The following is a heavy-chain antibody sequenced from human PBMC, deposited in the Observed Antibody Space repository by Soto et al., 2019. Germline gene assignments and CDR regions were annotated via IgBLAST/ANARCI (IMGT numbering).Heavy chain of an antibody. D-gene: IGHD1-26*01. CDR2: ISAYNGNT. J-gene: IGHJ4*02. CDR1: GYTFTGYY. Sequence: ASLKVSCKASGYTFTGYYINWVRQAPGQGLEWMGWISAYNGNTHYEEKLQGRVTLTTDTSTSTAYMELRSLRSDDTAVYFCARGGQWDFLSDYWGQGTLVTVSS. CDR3: ARGGQWDFLSDY. V-gene: IGHV1-18*04.